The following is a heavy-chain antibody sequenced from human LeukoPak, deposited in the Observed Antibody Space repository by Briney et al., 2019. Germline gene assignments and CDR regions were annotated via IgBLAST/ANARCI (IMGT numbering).Heavy chain of an antibody. D-gene: IGHD4-17*01. J-gene: IGHJ6*04. CDR2: ISAYNGNT. CDR1: GHTFTSYG. V-gene: IGHV1-18*04. Sequence: GASVKVSCKASGHTFTSYGISWVRQAPGQGLEWMGWISAYNGNTNYAQKLQGRVTMTTDTSTSTAYMELRSLRSDDTAVYYCARDQGRDYGDSRIYYYYGMDVWGKGTTVTVSS. CDR3: ARDQGRDYGDSRIYYYYGMDV.